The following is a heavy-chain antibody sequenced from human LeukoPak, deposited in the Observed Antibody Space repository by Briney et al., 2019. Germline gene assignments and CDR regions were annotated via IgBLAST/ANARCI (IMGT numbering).Heavy chain of an antibody. CDR2: ISGDGDSA. V-gene: IGHV3-23*01. Sequence: PGGSLRLSCAASGFTFSSYEMNWVRQAPGKGLEWVSGISGDGDSAYYADSVKGRFTVSRDISKNTLYLQMSSLRAEDTAVYYRLLAARDYWGQGTLVTVSS. D-gene: IGHD6-25*01. CDR3: LLAARDY. J-gene: IGHJ4*02. CDR1: GFTFSSYE.